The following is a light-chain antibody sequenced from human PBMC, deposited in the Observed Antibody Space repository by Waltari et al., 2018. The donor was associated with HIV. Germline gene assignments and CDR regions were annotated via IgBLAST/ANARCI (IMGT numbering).Light chain of an antibody. V-gene: IGLV2-14*03. Sequence: HSVLTQPPSMSGSLGQSLPIACLGSSNDVGGFNSVSWYQQSPDKAPPLVIYDVSKRPSGVSGRFSGSKSGSAASLTISGLQPEDEADYYCCSYSSSGTVLFGGGTRLTVL. CDR2: DVS. CDR3: CSYSSSGTVL. J-gene: IGLJ2*01. CDR1: SNDVGGFNS.